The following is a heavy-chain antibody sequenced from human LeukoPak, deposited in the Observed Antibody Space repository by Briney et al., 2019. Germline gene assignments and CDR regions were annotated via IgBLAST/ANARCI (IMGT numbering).Heavy chain of an antibody. J-gene: IGHJ4*02. CDR2: NYPGDSNT. V-gene: IGHV5-51*01. CDR3: AAYRDGRALKDY. D-gene: IGHD5-24*01. CDR1: GYSFSTYW. Sequence: GESLKISCKGSGYSFSTYWIGWVRQMPGKGLEWMGMNYPGDSNTRCSPSFQGQVTISADKSISTAYLQWSSLKASDTAMYYCAAYRDGRALKDYWGQGTLVTVSS.